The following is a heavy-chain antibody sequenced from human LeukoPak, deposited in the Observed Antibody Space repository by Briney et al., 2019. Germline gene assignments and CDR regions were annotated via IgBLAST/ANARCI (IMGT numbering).Heavy chain of an antibody. V-gene: IGHV4-4*07. CDR3: AREAREQWLVTEPRFDY. CDR2: IYTSGST. J-gene: IGHJ4*02. D-gene: IGHD6-19*01. CDR1: SGFISRYY. Sequence: SETLSLNCTVYSGFISRYYWSWLRQAAGNELEGFGRIYTSGSTNSNPSLKSRVTMSVVTSKNQFALKRSSVTAADTAVYYYAREAREQWLVTEPRFDYWGQGTLVTVSS.